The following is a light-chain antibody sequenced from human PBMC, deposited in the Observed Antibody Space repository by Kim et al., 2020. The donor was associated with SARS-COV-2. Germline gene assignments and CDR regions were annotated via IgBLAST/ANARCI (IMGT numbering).Light chain of an antibody. Sequence: SASVGDRVTITCRARQSISSWLAWYQQKPGKAPKLLIYKASSLESGVPSRFSGSGSGTEFTLTISSLQPDDFATYYCQQYNSEGTFGQGTKVDIK. J-gene: IGKJ1*01. CDR2: KAS. CDR1: QSISSW. V-gene: IGKV1-5*03. CDR3: QQYNSEGT.